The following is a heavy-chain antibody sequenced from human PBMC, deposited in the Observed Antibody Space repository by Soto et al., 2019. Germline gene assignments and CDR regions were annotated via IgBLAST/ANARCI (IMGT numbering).Heavy chain of an antibody. V-gene: IGHV3-7*01. CDR1: GFTFSSYW. J-gene: IGHJ6*03. Sequence: PGGPLRLSCAASGFTFSSYWMSWVGQAPGKGLEWVANIKQDGSGKYYVDSVKGRFTISRENAKNSLSLQMNSLRAENTAVYYCARVNAHTLTVLCYYYMDVWGKGATVTVAS. D-gene: IGHD3-9*01. CDR2: IKQDGSGK. CDR3: ARVNAHTLTVLCYYYMDV.